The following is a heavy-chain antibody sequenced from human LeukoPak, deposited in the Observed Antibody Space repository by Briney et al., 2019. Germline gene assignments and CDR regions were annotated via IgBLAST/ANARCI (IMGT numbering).Heavy chain of an antibody. CDR1: GGTFSSYA. D-gene: IGHD3-22*01. Sequence: SVKVSCKASGGTFSSYAISWVRQAPGQGLEWMGGIIPIFGTANYAQKFQGRVTITADESTSTAYMGLSSLRSEDTAVYYCARDRFPDYYDSSGYFPKGFDPWGQGTLVTVSS. CDR3: ARDRFPDYYDSSGYFPKGFDP. CDR2: IIPIFGTA. V-gene: IGHV1-69*01. J-gene: IGHJ5*02.